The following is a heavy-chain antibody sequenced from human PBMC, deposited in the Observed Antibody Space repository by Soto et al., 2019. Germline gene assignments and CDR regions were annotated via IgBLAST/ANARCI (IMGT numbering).Heavy chain of an antibody. J-gene: IGHJ4*02. CDR1: GFTFSNAW. CDR3: TTYDSSAFYFGY. Sequence: PGGSLRLSCAASGFTFSNAWMSWVRQAPGKGLEWVGRIKSKSDGATTDFAAPVKGRFTISRDDSKNTLYLQMNGLQTEDTAVYYCTTYDSSAFYFGYWGQGTLVTVSS. V-gene: IGHV3-15*01. D-gene: IGHD3-22*01. CDR2: IKSKSDGATT.